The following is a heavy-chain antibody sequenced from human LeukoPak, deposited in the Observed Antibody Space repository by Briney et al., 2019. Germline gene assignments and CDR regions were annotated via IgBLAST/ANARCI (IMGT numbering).Heavy chain of an antibody. CDR3: VRVGTDSIGSYPDY. Sequence: GGSLRLYCTASGFTFSSCGMHWVRQAPGQGLEWVAVMWSDGSKKYHADSVKGRFTISRDNTKNMLYLQMNSLRAEDTAIYYCVRVGTDSIGSYPDYWGQGTLVTVTS. CDR1: GFTFSSCG. CDR2: MWSDGSKK. J-gene: IGHJ4*02. V-gene: IGHV3-33*01. D-gene: IGHD3-22*01.